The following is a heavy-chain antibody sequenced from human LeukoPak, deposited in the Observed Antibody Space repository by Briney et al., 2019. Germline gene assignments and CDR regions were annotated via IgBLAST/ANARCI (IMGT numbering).Heavy chain of an antibody. CDR3: ARLRLQPSRKGFFDY. J-gene: IGHJ4*02. V-gene: IGHV3-21*01. Sequence: GGSQRLLCAASGFTFSIYSMICVPQAPGKGLEWVSSISSSSSYIYYTDSVKGRFTISRDNAKHSLYLQMNSLRAEDTAVYYCARLRLQPSRKGFFDYWGQGTLVTVSS. CDR1: GFTFSIYS. CDR2: ISSSSSYI. D-gene: IGHD4-11*01.